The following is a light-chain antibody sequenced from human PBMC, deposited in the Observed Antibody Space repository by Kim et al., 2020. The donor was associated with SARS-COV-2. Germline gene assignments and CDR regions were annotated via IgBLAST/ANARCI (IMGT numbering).Light chain of an antibody. J-gene: IGLJ3*02. Sequence: GPSITLSCTGTSSDVGGYNYVSWYQQHPGKAPKLMIYDVSKRPSGVSNRFSGSKSGNTASLTISGLQAEDEADYYCSSYTTSISWVFGGGTQLPS. CDR1: SSDVGGYNY. CDR3: SSYTTSISWV. CDR2: DVS. V-gene: IGLV2-14*03.